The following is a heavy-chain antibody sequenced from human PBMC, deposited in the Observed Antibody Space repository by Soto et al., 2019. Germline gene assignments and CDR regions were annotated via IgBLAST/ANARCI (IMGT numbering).Heavy chain of an antibody. J-gene: IGHJ4*02. D-gene: IGHD1-1*01. V-gene: IGHV3-30*03. CDR3: ARGSQYNFGPLAYFDY. CDR2: ITYDGSHQ. CDR1: GFGFDAYG. Sequence: GGSLRLSCAASGFGFDAYGIHWVRRAPGKGLEWVAVITYDGSHQYYTDSVKGRFTISRDNVRKTIFLQMDSLQTEDTAMYFCARGSQYNFGPLAYFDYWGRGTMVTVYS.